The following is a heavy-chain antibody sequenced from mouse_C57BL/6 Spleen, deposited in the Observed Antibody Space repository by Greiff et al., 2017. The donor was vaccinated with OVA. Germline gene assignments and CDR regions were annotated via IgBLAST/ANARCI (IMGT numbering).Heavy chain of an antibody. CDR3: ARGVITTVVAPHWYFDV. V-gene: IGHV1-80*01. D-gene: IGHD1-1*01. Sequence: QVQLQQSGAELVKPGASVKISCKASGCAFSSYWMNWVKQRPGKGLEWIGQIYPGDGDTNYNGKFKGKATLTADKSSSTAYMQLSSLTSEDSAVYFCARGVITTVVAPHWYFDVWGTGTTVTVSS. J-gene: IGHJ1*03. CDR2: IYPGDGDT. CDR1: GCAFSSYW.